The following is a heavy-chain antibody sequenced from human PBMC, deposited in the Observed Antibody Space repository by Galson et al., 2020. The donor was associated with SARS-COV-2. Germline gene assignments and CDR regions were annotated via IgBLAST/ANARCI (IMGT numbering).Heavy chain of an antibody. CDR3: ARSQTTSWTNGWFDP. V-gene: IGHV1-18*01. CDR2: ISAFNGDT. CDR1: GYTFTNYG. J-gene: IGHJ5*02. D-gene: IGHD2-2*01. Sequence: ASVKVSCKASGYTFTNYGISWVRQAPGQGLEYMGWISAFNGDTNYAQNLQGRVTMTTDTSTSTAYMELRSLSSDDTAVYYCARSQTTSWTNGWFDPWGQGTLVTVSS.